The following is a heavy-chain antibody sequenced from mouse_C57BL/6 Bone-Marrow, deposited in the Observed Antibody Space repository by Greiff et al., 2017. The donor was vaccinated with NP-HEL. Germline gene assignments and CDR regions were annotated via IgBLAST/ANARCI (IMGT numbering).Heavy chain of an antibody. CDR3: ARGDFGSRRFGYAMDY. Sequence: VKVVESGAELVKPGASVKISCKASGYAFSSYWMNWVKERPGKGLEWIGQIYPGDGDTKYNGKFKGKATLTADKSSSTAYMQVRSLTSEDSAVYFGARGDFGSRRFGYAMDYWGQGTSVTVSS. J-gene: IGHJ4*01. CDR2: IYPGDGDT. V-gene: IGHV1-80*01. CDR1: GYAFSSYW. D-gene: IGHD1-1*01.